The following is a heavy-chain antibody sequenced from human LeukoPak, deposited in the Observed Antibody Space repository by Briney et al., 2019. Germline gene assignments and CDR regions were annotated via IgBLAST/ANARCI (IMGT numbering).Heavy chain of an antibody. J-gene: IGHJ4*02. CDR1: GFTFSDCW. CDR2: INQDGSAK. V-gene: IGHV3-7*01. Sequence: GGSLRLSCAASGFTFSDCWMTWVRQAPGKELEWVASINQDGSAKNYVDSVKGRFTISRDNAKNSVYLQMNSLRAEDTAVYYCARLKGNSARFDYWGQGTLVTVSS. CDR3: ARLKGNSARFDY. D-gene: IGHD5-18*01.